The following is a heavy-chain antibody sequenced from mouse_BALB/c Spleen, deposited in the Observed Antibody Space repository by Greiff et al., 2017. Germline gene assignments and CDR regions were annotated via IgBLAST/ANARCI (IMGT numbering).Heavy chain of an antibody. D-gene: IGHD2-10*02. J-gene: IGHJ4*01. CDR1: GFNFTDSY. CDR2: IDPANGNT. CDR3: ARELYGNYAMEY. V-gene: IGHV14-3*02. Sequence: EVQLVESGAELVKPGASVKLSCTASGFNFTDSYMHWVKQRPEQGLEWIGRIDPANGNTKYDPKFQGKATITADTSSNTAYLQLSSLTSEDTAVYYCARELYGNYAMEYGGRETADTVSS.